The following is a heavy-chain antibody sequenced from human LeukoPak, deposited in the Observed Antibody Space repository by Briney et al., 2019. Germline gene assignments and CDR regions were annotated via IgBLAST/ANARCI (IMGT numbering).Heavy chain of an antibody. J-gene: IGHJ5*02. CDR3: ARGGSTGTNLNWVDP. CDR2: IYYSGST. D-gene: IGHD1-1*01. Sequence: KASETLSLTRTVSGGSISSYYWSWIRQPPGKGLEWIGYIYYSGSTNYNPSLKSRVTISVDTSKNQFSLKLSSVTAADTAVYYCARGGSTGTNLNWVDPWGQGTLVTVSS. V-gene: IGHV4-59*01. CDR1: GGSISSYY.